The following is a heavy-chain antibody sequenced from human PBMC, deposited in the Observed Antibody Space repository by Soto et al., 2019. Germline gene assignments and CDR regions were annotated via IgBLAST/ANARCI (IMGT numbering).Heavy chain of an antibody. V-gene: IGHV3-21*01. J-gene: IGHJ4*02. CDR1: GFTFSSYS. CDR3: ARDRECIAPCCYIDY. CDR2: ISSSSSYI. Sequence: PGGSLRLSCAASGFTFSSYSMNWVRQAPGKGLEWVSSISSSSSYIYYADSVKGRFTISRDNAKNSLYLQMNSLRAEDTAVYYCARDRECIAPCCYIDYWGQGTLVTVSS. D-gene: IGHD6-13*01.